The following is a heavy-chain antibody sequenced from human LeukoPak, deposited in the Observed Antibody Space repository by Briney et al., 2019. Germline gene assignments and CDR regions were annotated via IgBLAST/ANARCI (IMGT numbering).Heavy chain of an antibody. CDR1: GLTFSSYA. CDR2: ISGSGGST. D-gene: IGHD3-10*01. J-gene: IGHJ4*02. CDR3: AKDPLSRGSGSYPTY. V-gene: IGHV3-23*01. Sequence: GGSLRLSCAASGLTFSSYAMSWVRQAPGKGLEWVSAISGSGGSTYYADSVKGRFTISRDNSKNTLYLQMNSLRAEDTAVYYCAKDPLSRGSGSYPTYWGQGTLVTVSS.